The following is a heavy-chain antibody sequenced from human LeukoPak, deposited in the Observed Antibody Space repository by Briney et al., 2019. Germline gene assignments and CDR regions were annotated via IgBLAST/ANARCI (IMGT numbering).Heavy chain of an antibody. D-gene: IGHD3-10*01. CDR3: AKDRVDGSGSQFDS. Sequence: DSVKGRLTISRDNAMDTLYLQMNSLRADDTAVYYCAKDRVDGSGSQFDSWGQGSLVIVSS. V-gene: IGHV3-23*01. J-gene: IGHJ4*02.